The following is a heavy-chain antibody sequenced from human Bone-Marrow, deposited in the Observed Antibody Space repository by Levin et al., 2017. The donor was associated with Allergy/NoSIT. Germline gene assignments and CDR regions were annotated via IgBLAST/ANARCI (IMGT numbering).Heavy chain of an antibody. CDR3: STNGGTNGVSKWPPR. CDR2: IVSKSAGGTI. D-gene: IGHD2-8*01. CDR1: GFRFSDAW. J-gene: IGHJ4*02. V-gene: IGHV3-15*07. Sequence: GGSLRLSCAASGFRFSDAWMNWVRQAPGKGPEWVGRIVSKSAGGTIDYAAPVKDRFIISRDDSKSTAYLQMNSLRTEDTAVYYCSTNGGTNGVSKWPPRWGQGTLVTVSS.